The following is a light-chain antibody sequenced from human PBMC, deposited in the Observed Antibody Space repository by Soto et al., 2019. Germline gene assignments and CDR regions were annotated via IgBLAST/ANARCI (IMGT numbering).Light chain of an antibody. Sequence: AIRMTQSPSSFSASTGDRVTITCRASQGISSYLAWYQQKPGKAPKLLIYAASTLQSGVPSRFCGSGSATDFTLTISCLQSEDFATYYCQQYYSYPPFTFGPGTKVDIK. CDR2: AAS. CDR1: QGISSY. J-gene: IGKJ3*01. CDR3: QQYYSYPPFT. V-gene: IGKV1-8*01.